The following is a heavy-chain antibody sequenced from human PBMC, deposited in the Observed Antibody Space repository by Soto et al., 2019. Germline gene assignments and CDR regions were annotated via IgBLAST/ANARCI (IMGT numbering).Heavy chain of an antibody. CDR3: ARRYCSDSYCSYFDY. CDR2: INHSGTT. J-gene: IGHJ4*02. V-gene: IGHV4-34*01. D-gene: IGHD2-15*01. CDR1: GGSVSGYF. Sequence: RSLTCAVYGGSVSGYFWSWIRQPPGKGLEWIGEINHSGTTSYSPSLDSRVTTSVDTSKNQFSLRLSSVTAADTAIYYCARRYCSDSYCSYFDYWGRGTLVTVSS.